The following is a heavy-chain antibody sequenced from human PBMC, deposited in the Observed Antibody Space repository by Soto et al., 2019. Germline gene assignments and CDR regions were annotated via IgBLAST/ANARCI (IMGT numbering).Heavy chain of an antibody. Sequence: QVQLVESGVCVVQPGRSLRLSCAASGFTFSNYGMHWVRQAPGKGLEWVAVISYHGSDKYYADSVKGRFTISRDNSKNTLYLQMDSLRAEDTAVYYCAKDHLTTTVTTVGYWGQGTLVTVSS. CDR1: GFTFSNYG. CDR2: ISYHGSDK. CDR3: AKDHLTTTVTTVGY. J-gene: IGHJ4*02. V-gene: IGHV3-30*18. D-gene: IGHD4-17*01.